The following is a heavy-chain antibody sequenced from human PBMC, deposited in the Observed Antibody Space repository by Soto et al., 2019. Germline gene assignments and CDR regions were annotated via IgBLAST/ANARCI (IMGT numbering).Heavy chain of an antibody. CDR2: IIPIFGTA. CDR1: GGTFSSYA. V-gene: IGHV1-69*06. J-gene: IGHJ4*02. Sequence: ASVKVSCKASGGTFSSYAISWVRQAPGQGLEWMGGIIPIFGTANYAQKFQGRVTITADKSTSTAYMELSSLRSEDTAVYYCARDCSGGSCYSFFPYYFDYWGQGTLVTVSS. D-gene: IGHD2-15*01. CDR3: ARDCSGGSCYSFFPYYFDY.